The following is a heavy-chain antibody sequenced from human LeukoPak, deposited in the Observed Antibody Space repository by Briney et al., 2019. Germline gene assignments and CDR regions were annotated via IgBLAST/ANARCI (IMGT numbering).Heavy chain of an antibody. CDR1: GGTFSSYA. J-gene: IGHJ4*02. CDR3: AREDIVVVPAAHINYFDY. CDR2: IIPIFGTA. V-gene: IGHV1-69*05. Sequence: GASVKVSCKASGGTFSSYAISWVRQAPGQGLEWMGGIIPIFGTANYAQKLQGRVTMTTDTSTSTAYMELRSLRSGDTAVYYCAREDIVVVPAAHINYFDYWGQGTLVTVSS. D-gene: IGHD2-2*01.